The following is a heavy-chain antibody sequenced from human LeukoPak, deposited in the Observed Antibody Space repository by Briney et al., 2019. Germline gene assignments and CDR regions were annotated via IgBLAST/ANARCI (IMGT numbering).Heavy chain of an antibody. J-gene: IGHJ5*02. CDR2: IYDSGST. Sequence: PSETLSLTCTVSGGSISSYYWSWIRQPPGKGLEWIGSIYDSGSTYYNPSLKSRVTISVDTSKNQFSLKLNSVTAADTAVYYSARHYGPWGQGTLVTVSS. V-gene: IGHV4-39*01. CDR3: ARHYGP. CDR1: GGSISSYY. D-gene: IGHD3-10*01.